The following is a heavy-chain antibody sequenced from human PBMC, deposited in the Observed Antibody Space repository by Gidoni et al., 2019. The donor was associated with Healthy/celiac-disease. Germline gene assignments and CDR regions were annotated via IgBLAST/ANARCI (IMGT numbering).Heavy chain of an antibody. D-gene: IGHD4-17*01. Sequence: LPLQESGTELVKPSEPLSLTCNVSDGAISSSSYYWCCMRQPPGKGLEWSGSIYYSGSTYYHPSLKSRVTISVDTSKNPFSLKLSSVTAADTAVYFCARHVTSVTTDSFDYWGQGTLVTVSS. J-gene: IGHJ4*02. CDR1: DGAISSSSYY. CDR2: IYYSGST. CDR3: ARHVTSVTTDSFDY. V-gene: IGHV4-39*01.